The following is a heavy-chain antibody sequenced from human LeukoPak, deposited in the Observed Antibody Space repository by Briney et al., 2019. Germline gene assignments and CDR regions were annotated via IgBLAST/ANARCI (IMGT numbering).Heavy chain of an antibody. D-gene: IGHD5-24*01. CDR3: ARGFDGDGYIYNWFDP. J-gene: IGHJ5*02. Sequence: SVKVSCKASGGTFSSYAISWVRQAPGQGLEWMGRIIPIFGTANYAQKFQGRVTITTDESTSTAYMELSSLRSEDTAVYYCARGFDGDGYIYNWFDPWGQGTLVTVSS. V-gene: IGHV1-69*05. CDR1: GGTFSSYA. CDR2: IIPIFGTA.